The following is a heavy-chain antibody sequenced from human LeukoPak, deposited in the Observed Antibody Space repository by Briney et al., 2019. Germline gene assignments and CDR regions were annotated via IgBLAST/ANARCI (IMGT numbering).Heavy chain of an antibody. CDR1: GFTFSSYA. D-gene: IGHD3-22*01. Sequence: GGSLGLSCAASGFTFSSYAMHWVRQAPGKGLEWVAVISYDGSNKYYADSVKGRFTISRDNSKNTLYLQMNSLRAEDTAVYYCARDSYYYDSSGYLPLDYWGQGTLVTVSS. CDR2: ISYDGSNK. V-gene: IGHV3-30*04. CDR3: ARDSYYYDSSGYLPLDY. J-gene: IGHJ4*02.